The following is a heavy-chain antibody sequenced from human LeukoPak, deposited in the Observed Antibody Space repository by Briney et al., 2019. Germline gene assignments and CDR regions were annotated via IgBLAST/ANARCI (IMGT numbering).Heavy chain of an antibody. CDR3: ARGGDILTGYHNPFDY. V-gene: IGHV4-59*01. J-gene: IGHJ4*02. CDR1: GGSISSYY. CDR2: IYYSGST. D-gene: IGHD3-9*01. Sequence: PSETLSLTCTVSGGSISSYYWSWIRQPAGKGLEWIGYIYYSGSTNYNPSLKSRVTISVDTSKNQFSLKLSSVTAADTAVYYCARGGDILTGYHNPFDYWGQGTLVTVSS.